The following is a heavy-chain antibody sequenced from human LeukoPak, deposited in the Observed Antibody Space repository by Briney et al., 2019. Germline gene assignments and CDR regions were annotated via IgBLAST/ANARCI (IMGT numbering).Heavy chain of an antibody. D-gene: IGHD6-19*01. CDR2: ISWNSGSI. CDR1: GFTFDDYA. J-gene: IGHJ4*02. V-gene: IGHV3-9*01. CDR3: AKVAVAGCFDY. Sequence: GGSLRLSCAASGFTFDDYAMHWVRHAPGKGLEWVSGISWNSGSIGYADSVKGRFTISRDNAKNSLYLQMNSLRAEDTALYYCAKVAVAGCFDYWGQGTLVTVSS.